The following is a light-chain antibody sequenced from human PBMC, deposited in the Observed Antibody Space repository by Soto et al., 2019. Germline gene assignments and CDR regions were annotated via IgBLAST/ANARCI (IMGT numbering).Light chain of an antibody. CDR3: SSYTSISTYV. CDR2: EVT. V-gene: IGLV2-14*01. Sequence: QSVLTQPASVSGSLGQSITISCTGTSSDVGVYDYVSWYQQHPGKAPKLEIYEVTNRPSGVSNRFSGSKSGNTASLTISGLQAEDEADYYCSSYTSISTYVFGTGTKLTVL. J-gene: IGLJ1*01. CDR1: SSDVGVYDY.